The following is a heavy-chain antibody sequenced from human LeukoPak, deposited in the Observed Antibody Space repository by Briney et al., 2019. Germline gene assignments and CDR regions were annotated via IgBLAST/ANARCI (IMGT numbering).Heavy chain of an antibody. CDR3: ARRSEFDNTHYHYFDY. V-gene: IGHV4-39*01. J-gene: IGHJ4*02. CDR1: GGSIDSRSYY. Sequence: SETLSLTCTVSGGSIDSRSYYWDWIRQAPGKGLEWIGTIYHSGSTEYNPPLKSRVAIFVDTSKNQFSLILHSVAAADTAVYYCARRSEFDNTHYHYFDYWGQGALVTVSS. D-gene: IGHD2-15*01. CDR2: IYHSGST.